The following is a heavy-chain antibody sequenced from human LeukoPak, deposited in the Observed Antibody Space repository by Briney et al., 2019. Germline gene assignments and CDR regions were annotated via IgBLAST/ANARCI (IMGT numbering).Heavy chain of an antibody. V-gene: IGHV3-33*06. CDR1: GFTFSSYG. J-gene: IGHJ3*02. Sequence: GGSLRLSCAASGFTFSSYGMHWVRQAPGKGLEWVAVIWYDGSNKYYADSVKGRFTISRDNSKNTLYLQMNSLRAEDTAVYYCAKDPLGLSAFDIWGQGTMVTASS. CDR3: AKDPLGLSAFDI. D-gene: IGHD1-26*01. CDR2: IWYDGSNK.